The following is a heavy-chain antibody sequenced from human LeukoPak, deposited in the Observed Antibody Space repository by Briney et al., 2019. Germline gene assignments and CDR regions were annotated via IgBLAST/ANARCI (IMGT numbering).Heavy chain of an antibody. CDR1: GGSISSYY. V-gene: IGHV4-59*01. Sequence: SETLSLTCTVSGGSISSYYWSWIRQPPGKGLEWIGYIYYSGSTNYNPSLKSRVTISVDTSKNQFSLKLSSVTAADTAVYYCARGTFGVVTRYYMDVWGKGTTVTVSS. D-gene: IGHD3-3*01. CDR3: ARGTFGVVTRYYMDV. J-gene: IGHJ6*03. CDR2: IYYSGST.